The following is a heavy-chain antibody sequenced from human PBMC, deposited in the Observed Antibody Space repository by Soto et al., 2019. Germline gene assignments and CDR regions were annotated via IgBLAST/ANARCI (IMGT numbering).Heavy chain of an antibody. CDR1: GFTFSSYG. CDR2: ISFDGSNK. D-gene: IGHD1-26*01. J-gene: IGHJ4*02. V-gene: IGHV3-30*18. Sequence: PGGSMRLSCAASGFTFSSYGMHWVRQSQGKGLEWVAVISFDGSNKHHADSVKGRFTISRDNFKNTLYLQMNSLRAEDTAVYYCAKDSWELIAYDFDYWGQGTPVTVSS. CDR3: AKDSWELIAYDFDY.